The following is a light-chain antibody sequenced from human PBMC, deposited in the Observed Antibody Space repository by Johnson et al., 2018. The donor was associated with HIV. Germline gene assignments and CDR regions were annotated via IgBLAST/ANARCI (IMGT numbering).Light chain of an antibody. CDR2: DNN. J-gene: IGLJ1*01. V-gene: IGLV1-51*01. CDR3: GTWDSRLSAYV. Sequence: QSVLTQSPSVSAAPGQKVTISCSGSSSNIGNNYVSWYQQLPGTAPKLLIYDNNKRPSGIPDRFSGSSSVTSATLGITGLQTRDEADYYCGTWDSRLSAYVFGSGTKVTVL. CDR1: SSNIGNNY.